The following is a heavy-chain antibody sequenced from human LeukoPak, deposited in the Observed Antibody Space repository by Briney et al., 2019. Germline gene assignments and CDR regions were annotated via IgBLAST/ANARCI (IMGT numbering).Heavy chain of an antibody. V-gene: IGHV3-48*01. J-gene: IGHJ4*02. CDR2: ISSSSSTI. CDR1: GFTFSSYS. CDR3: ARGDTAMVTGDVDFDY. D-gene: IGHD5-18*01. Sequence: GGSLRLSCAASGFTFSSYSMNWVRQAPGKGLEWVSYISSSSSTIYYADSVKGRFTISRDNAKNSLYLQMNSLRAEDTAVYYCARGDTAMVTGDVDFDYWGQGTLVTVSS.